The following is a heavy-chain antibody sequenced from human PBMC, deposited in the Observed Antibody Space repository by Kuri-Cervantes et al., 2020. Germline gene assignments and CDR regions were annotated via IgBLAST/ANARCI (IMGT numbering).Heavy chain of an antibody. CDR2: IIPIFGTA. CDR3: ARDTHVSYYDILTGYYPFDY. J-gene: IGHJ4*02. D-gene: IGHD3-9*01. V-gene: IGHV1-69*01. Sequence: KISCKASGGTFSSYAISWARQAPGQGLEWMGGIIPIFGTANYAQKFQGRVTITADESTSTAYTELSSLRSEDTAVYYCARDTHVSYYDILTGYYPFDYWGQGTLVTVSS. CDR1: GGTFSSYA.